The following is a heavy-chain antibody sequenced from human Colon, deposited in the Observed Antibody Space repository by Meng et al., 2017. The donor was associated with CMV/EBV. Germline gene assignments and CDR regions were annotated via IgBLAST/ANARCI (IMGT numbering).Heavy chain of an antibody. CDR3: ASYTWTQLCI. D-gene: IGHD5-18*01. Sequence: GESLKISCAASGFIFNTYWMSWVRQAPGKGLEWVANIKQDGSEKYYLDSVKGRFTISRDNAKNSLYLQMNSLRGDDTAVYYCASYTWTQLCIWGQGTLVTVSS. CDR2: IKQDGSEK. V-gene: IGHV3-7*01. J-gene: IGHJ4*02. CDR1: GFIFNTYW.